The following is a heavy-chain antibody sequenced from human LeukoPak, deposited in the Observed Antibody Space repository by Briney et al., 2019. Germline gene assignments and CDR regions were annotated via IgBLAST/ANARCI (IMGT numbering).Heavy chain of an antibody. Sequence: SETLSLTCAVYGGSFSGYYWSWIRQPPGKGLEWIGEINHSGSTNYNPSLKSRVTISVDTSKNQFSLKLSSVTAADTAVYYCARHGFPVRALGETDHYYFDYWGQGTLVTVSS. V-gene: IGHV4-34*01. J-gene: IGHJ4*02. CDR3: ARHGFPVRALGETDHYYFDY. D-gene: IGHD3-10*01. CDR2: INHSGST. CDR1: GGSFSGYY.